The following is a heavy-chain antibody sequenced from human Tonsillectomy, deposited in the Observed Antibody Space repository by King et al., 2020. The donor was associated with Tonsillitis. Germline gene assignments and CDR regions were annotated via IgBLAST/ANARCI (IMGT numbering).Heavy chain of an antibody. Sequence: VQLVESGGGLVQPGGSLRLSCAASGFTFSTYAMSWVRQAPGKGLEWVSAISGSGDTAYYADSVRGRFTISRDNSQDTLYLQLNSLRAEDTAVYYCTKDGDYGDSPYVFDIWGQGTMVTVSS. CDR1: GFTFSTYA. D-gene: IGHD4-17*01. CDR2: ISGSGDTA. V-gene: IGHV3-23*04. J-gene: IGHJ3*02. CDR3: TKDGDYGDSPYVFDI.